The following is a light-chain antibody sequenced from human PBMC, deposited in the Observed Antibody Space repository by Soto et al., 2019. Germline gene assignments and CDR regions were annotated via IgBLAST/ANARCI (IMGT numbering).Light chain of an antibody. Sequence: QSALTQPASVSGSPGQSITISCTGTSSDVGGYNYVSWYQQHPGKAPKLMIYEVSNRPSGVSNRFSGSKSGNTASLTISGRQADDEAYYYCSSYTSSSNWVFGGGTKVTVL. CDR1: SSDVGGYNY. CDR3: SSYTSSSNWV. CDR2: EVS. V-gene: IGLV2-14*01. J-gene: IGLJ3*02.